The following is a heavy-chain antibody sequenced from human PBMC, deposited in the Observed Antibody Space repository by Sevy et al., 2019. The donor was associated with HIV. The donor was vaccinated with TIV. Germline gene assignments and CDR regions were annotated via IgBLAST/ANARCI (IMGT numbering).Heavy chain of an antibody. V-gene: IGHV3-7*01. CDR1: GFTFISIW. CDR3: ARIYYYDSSGYVRGYYFDY. Sequence: GGSWRPPGAAPGFTFISIWWGWVRQAPGKGWGGVAKIKQDGRENNYVDSVKGRFTISRDNAKNSLYLQMNSLRAEDTAVYYCARIYYYDSSGYVRGYYFDYWGQGTLVTVSS. D-gene: IGHD3-22*01. CDR2: IKQDGREN. J-gene: IGHJ4*02.